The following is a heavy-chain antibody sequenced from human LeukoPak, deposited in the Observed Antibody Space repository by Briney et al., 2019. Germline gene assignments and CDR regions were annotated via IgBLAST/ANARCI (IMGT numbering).Heavy chain of an antibody. V-gene: IGHV4-59*01. J-gene: IGHJ6*02. CDR3: ARDTYGSGSYYNGPYYYGMDV. CDR1: GGSISSYY. CDR2: IYYSGST. Sequence: SDTLSLPCTVSGGSISSYYWSWIRQPPGKGLEWIGYIYYSGSTNYNPSLKSRVTISVDTSKNQFSLKLSSVTAADTAVYYCARDTYGSGSYYNGPYYYGMDVWGQGTTVTVSS. D-gene: IGHD3-10*01.